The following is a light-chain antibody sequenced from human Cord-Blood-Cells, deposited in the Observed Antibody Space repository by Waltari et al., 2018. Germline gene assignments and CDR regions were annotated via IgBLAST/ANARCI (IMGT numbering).Light chain of an antibody. CDR1: QSISSW. CDR2: KAS. CDR3: QQYNSYST. V-gene: IGKV1-5*03. Sequence: DIQMTQSPSTLSASVGDSVPITCRASQSISSWLAWYQQKPGKAPKLLIYKASSLESGVPSRFSGSGSGTEFTLTISSLQPDDFATYYCQQYNSYSTFGQGTKVEIK. J-gene: IGKJ1*01.